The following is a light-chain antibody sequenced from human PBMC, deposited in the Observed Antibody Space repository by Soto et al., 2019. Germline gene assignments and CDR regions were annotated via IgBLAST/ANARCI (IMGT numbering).Light chain of an antibody. CDR3: QQYNSYPYT. V-gene: IGKV1-5*01. J-gene: IGKJ2*01. Sequence: DIQMTQSPSTLSASLGYRFTITFRSSQSISSWLAWYQQKPGKAPKLLIYDASSLESGGPSRFSGSGSGTEFTLTISSLQPDDFATYYCQQYNSYPYTFGQGTKVDI. CDR2: DAS. CDR1: QSISSW.